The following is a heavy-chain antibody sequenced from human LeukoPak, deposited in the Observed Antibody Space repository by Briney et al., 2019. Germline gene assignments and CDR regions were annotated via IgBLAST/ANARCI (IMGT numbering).Heavy chain of an antibody. V-gene: IGHV3-23*01. CDR1: GFTFSSYA. D-gene: IGHD6-13*01. Sequence: PGGSLRLSCAASGFTFSSYAMSWVRQAPGKGLEWVSAISGSGGSTYYADSVKGRFTISRDNSKNTLYPQMNSLRAEDTAVYYCANEIIAAAGNRTDYWGQGTLVTVSS. J-gene: IGHJ4*02. CDR3: ANEIIAAAGNRTDY. CDR2: ISGSGGST.